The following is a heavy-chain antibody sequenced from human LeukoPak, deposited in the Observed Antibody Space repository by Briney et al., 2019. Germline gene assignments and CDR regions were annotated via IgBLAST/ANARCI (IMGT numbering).Heavy chain of an antibody. D-gene: IGHD2-2*01. CDR3: AKVMGVVGPYYYGMDV. V-gene: IGHV3-23*01. CDR2: ISGSGGST. J-gene: IGHJ6*02. Sequence: GGSLRLSCAASGFTFSLYSMNWVRQAPGKGLEWVSAISGSGGSTYYADSVKGRFTISRDNSKNTLYLQMNSLRAEDTAVYYCAKVMGVVGPYYYGMDVWGQGTTVTVSS. CDR1: GFTFSLYS.